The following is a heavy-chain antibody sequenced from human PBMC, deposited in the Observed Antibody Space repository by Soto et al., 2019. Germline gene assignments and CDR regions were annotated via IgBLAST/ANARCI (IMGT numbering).Heavy chain of an antibody. CDR3: ARTFDTITYYFDY. CDR2: ISFDGNII. Sequence: ESGGGVVQPGGSLRLSCAASDFSFRSYAMHWIRQAPGKGLEWLAVISFDGNIIQYADSVKGRFIISRDNSKNTLYLQMNSLRGDDTAVYYCARTFDTITYYFDYWGQGTLVTVSS. D-gene: IGHD3-9*01. V-gene: IGHV3-30-3*01. CDR1: DFSFRSYA. J-gene: IGHJ4*02.